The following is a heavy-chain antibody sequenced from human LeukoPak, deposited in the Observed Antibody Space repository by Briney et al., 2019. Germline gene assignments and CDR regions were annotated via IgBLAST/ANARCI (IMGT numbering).Heavy chain of an antibody. Sequence: ASVKVSCKASGYTFTGYYMHWVRQAPGQGLEWMGWINPNSGGTNYAQKFQGRVTMTRDTPISTAYMELSRLRSDDTAVYYCARVYSGYDQGFDYWGQGTLVTVSS. D-gene: IGHD5-12*01. CDR3: ARVYSGYDQGFDY. V-gene: IGHV1-2*02. CDR1: GYTFTGYY. J-gene: IGHJ4*02. CDR2: INPNSGGT.